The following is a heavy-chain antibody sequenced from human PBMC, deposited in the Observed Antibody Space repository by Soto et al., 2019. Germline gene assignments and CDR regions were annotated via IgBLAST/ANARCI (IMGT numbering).Heavy chain of an antibody. CDR3: AKDKCDCGGGRYEPHQNYYLAMGV. Sequence: GGSLRLSCAASGFTFSTHVMHWVRQAPDRGLEWVAATTHDGSSITYAESVRGRFTISRDNSANTLYLQMNRLRLEDTAVYYCAKDKCDCGGGRYEPHQNYYLAMGVWGQRTTATVSS. D-gene: IGHD2-15*01. J-gene: IGHJ6*02. CDR2: TTHDGSSI. V-gene: IGHV3-30*18. CDR1: GFTFSTHV.